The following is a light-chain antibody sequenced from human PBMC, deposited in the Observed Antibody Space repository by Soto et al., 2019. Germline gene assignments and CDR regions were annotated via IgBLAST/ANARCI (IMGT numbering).Light chain of an antibody. J-gene: IGKJ3*01. Sequence: EIVMTQSPATLSVSPGERATLSCRASQSVSSNLDWYQQKPGQAPRLLIYGASTKATGIPASFSGSWSGTEFTLTISTLQCEDLAFYYCWQYKNWTCAFGLGPKVDSK. CDR3: WQYKNWTCA. CDR2: GAS. CDR1: QSVSSN. V-gene: IGKV3-15*01.